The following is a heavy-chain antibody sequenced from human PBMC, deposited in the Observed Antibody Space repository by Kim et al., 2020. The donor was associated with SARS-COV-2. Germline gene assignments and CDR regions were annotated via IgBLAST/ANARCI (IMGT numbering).Heavy chain of an antibody. CDR3: AKDPCYDFWSGYYFDY. V-gene: IGHV3-23*01. J-gene: IGHJ4*02. Sequence: DSGKGRCTISRDNSKNTLYLQMNSLRAEDTAVYYCAKDPCYDFWSGYYFDYWGQGTLVSVSS. D-gene: IGHD3-3*01.